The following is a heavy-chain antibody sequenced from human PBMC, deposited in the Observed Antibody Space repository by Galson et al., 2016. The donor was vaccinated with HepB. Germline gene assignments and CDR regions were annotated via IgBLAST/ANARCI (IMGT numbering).Heavy chain of an antibody. CDR3: ASHTRGQYDSGRYEFNF. CDR2: IIPMFGTP. CDR1: GGTFSSFA. V-gene: IGHV1-69*13. Sequence: SVKVSCKASGGTFSSFAINWVRRAPGQGLEWMGGIIPMFGTPNYAQRFRGRVTITADESTGTAYMELSSLRSQDTAVYYCASHTRGQYDSGRYEFNFWGQGTLVTVSS. J-gene: IGHJ4*02. D-gene: IGHD3-10*01.